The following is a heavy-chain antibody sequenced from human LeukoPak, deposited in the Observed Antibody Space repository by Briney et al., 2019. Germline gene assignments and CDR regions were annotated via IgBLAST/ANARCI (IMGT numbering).Heavy chain of an antibody. D-gene: IGHD2-15*01. V-gene: IGHV3-21*01. CDR2: ISSSSSYI. Sequence: PGGSLRLSCAASGFTFSSYSMNWVRQAPGKGLEWVSSISSSSSYIYYADSVKGRFTISRDNAKNSLYLQMNSLRAEDTAVYYCARVGGRGDHDAFDIWGQGTMVTVSS. J-gene: IGHJ3*02. CDR3: ARVGGRGDHDAFDI. CDR1: GFTFSSYS.